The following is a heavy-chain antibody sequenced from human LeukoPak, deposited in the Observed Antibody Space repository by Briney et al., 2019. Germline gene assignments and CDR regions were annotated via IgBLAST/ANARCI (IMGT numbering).Heavy chain of an antibody. Sequence: ASVKVSCKATGYTFTDYYMHWVRQAPGQGVEWMGIINPSGGTTTYAQKFQGRVTMTRDTSTSTVYMELSSLRFEDTAVYYCARGDSSGYYGAFDYWGQGTLVTVSS. V-gene: IGHV1-46*01. D-gene: IGHD3-22*01. CDR3: ARGDSSGYYGAFDY. J-gene: IGHJ4*02. CDR1: GYTFTDYY. CDR2: INPSGGTT.